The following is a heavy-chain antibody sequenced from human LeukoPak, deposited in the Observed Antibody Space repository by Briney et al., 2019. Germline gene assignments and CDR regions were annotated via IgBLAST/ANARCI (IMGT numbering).Heavy chain of an antibody. J-gene: IGHJ3*02. CDR2: IWCDGSNK. V-gene: IGHV3-33*01. Sequence: PGGSLRLSCAASGFTFSNYGMHWVRQAPGKGLEWVALIWCDGSNKYYADSVKGRFTISRDNSENTLYLQMNSLRVEDTAEYYCASRSPADAFDIWGQGTMVTVSS. CDR1: GFTFSNYG. CDR3: ASRSPADAFDI.